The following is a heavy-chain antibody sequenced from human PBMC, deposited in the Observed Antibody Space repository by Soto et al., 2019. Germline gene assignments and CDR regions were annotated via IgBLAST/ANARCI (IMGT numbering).Heavy chain of an antibody. J-gene: IGHJ4*02. D-gene: IGHD6-6*01. V-gene: IGHV1-69*06. CDR1: GGTFSSYA. CDR3: ARGWQLAPFDY. Sequence: GASVKVSCKASGGTFSSYAISWVRQAPGQGLEWMGGIIPIFGTANYAQKFQGRVTITADKSTSTAYMELSSLRSEDTAVYYCARGWQLAPFDYWGQGTLVTVSS. CDR2: IIPIFGTA.